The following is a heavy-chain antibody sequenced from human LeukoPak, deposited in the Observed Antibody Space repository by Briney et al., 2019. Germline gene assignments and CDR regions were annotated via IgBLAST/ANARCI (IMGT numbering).Heavy chain of an antibody. CDR2: IYPGDSDT. D-gene: IGHD3-22*01. CDR1: GYSFTSYW. CDR3: ARQTGAYYYDSSGYSLDY. V-gene: IGHV5-51*01. J-gene: IGHJ4*02. Sequence: GESLKISCKGSGYSFTSYWIGWVRQMPGKGLEWMGIIYPGDSDTRYSPSFQGQVTISTDKSISTAYLQWSSLKASDTAMYYCARQTGAYYYDSSGYSLDYWGQGTLVTVSS.